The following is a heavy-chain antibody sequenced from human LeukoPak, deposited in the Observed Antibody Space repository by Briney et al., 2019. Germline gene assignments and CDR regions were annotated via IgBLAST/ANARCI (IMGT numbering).Heavy chain of an antibody. CDR2: VNSDGSST. CDR1: GFTFSSYW. V-gene: IGHV3-74*01. CDR3: AKSGYNRFDY. Sequence: SGGSLRLSCAAYGFTFSSYWMHWVRQAPGKGLVWVSRVNSDGSSTDYADSVKGRFTISRDNAKNTLYLQMNSLRADDTAVYYCAKSGYNRFDYWGQGTLVTVSS. D-gene: IGHD5-24*01. J-gene: IGHJ4*02.